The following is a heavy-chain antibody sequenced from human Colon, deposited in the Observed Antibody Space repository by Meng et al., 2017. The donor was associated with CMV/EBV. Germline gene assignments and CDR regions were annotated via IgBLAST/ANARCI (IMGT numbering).Heavy chain of an antibody. CDR1: GFTFSTYS. CDR2: ITKSRSPT. CDR3: ARLLYYGMDV. V-gene: IGHV3-48*04. Sequence: SCVASGFTFSTYSMNWVRQAPGKGLEWVSYITKSRSPTNYADSVKGRFTISRDNAKNSLYLQMNSLRSEDTAVYYCARLLYYGMDVWGQGTTVTVSS. J-gene: IGHJ6*02.